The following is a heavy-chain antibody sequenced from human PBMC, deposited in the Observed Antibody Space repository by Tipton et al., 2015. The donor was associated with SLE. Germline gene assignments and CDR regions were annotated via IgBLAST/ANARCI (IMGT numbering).Heavy chain of an antibody. CDR3: ARLGGYCSSTSCYRDY. D-gene: IGHD2-2*01. Sequence: TLSLTCTVSGGSISSYYWSWIRQPPGKGLEWIGYIYTSGSTNYNPSLKSRVTISVDTSKNQFSLKLSSVTAADTAVYYCARLGGYCSSTSCYRDYWGQGTLVTVSS. V-gene: IGHV4-4*09. CDR1: GGSISSYY. J-gene: IGHJ4*02. CDR2: IYTSGST.